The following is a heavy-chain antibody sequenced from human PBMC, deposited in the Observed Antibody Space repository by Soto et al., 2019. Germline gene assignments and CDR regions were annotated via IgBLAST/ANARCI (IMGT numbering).Heavy chain of an antibody. V-gene: IGHV1-18*01. CDR1: GYSFINYG. Sequence: QVQLVQSGAEVKKPGASVKVSCNTSGYSFINYGITWVRQAPGQGLEWMGWISGDSGSTNYALKLQGRVTMTTDTSPKTAYRDWTCPIFAATAVYYCALLHGSMVPLIYAAPGYVLDCWGQGTRVTVAS. CDR2: ISGDSGST. D-gene: IGHD2-15*01. CDR3: ALLHGSMVPLIYAAPGYVLDC. J-gene: IGHJ4*02.